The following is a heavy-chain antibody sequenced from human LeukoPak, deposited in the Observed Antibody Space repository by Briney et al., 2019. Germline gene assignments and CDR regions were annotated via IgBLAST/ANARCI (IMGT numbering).Heavy chain of an antibody. Sequence: GGSLRLSCAASGFSFSRFGMNWVRQAPGKGLEWISYISSSSSAIYYADSVKGRFTISRDNAKNSPYLQMSSLRDEDTAVYYCAQKGGTDHWGRGTLVTVSS. CDR2: ISSSSSAI. CDR3: AQKGGTDH. J-gene: IGHJ4*02. D-gene: IGHD2-15*01. CDR1: GFSFSRFG. V-gene: IGHV3-48*02.